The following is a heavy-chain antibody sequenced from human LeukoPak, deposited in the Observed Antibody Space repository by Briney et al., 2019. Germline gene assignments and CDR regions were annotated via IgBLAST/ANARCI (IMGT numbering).Heavy chain of an antibody. V-gene: IGHV1-18*01. CDR2: ISAYNGNT. CDR1: GYTFTSYG. D-gene: IGHD3-10*01. CDR3: ARVGGARSRTPLLGY. Sequence: GASVKVSCKASGYTFTSYGISWVRQAPGQGLEWMGWISAYNGNTNYAQKLQGRVTMTTDTSTSTAYMELRSLRSDDTAVYYCARVGGARSRTPLLGYWGQGTLVTVSS. J-gene: IGHJ4*02.